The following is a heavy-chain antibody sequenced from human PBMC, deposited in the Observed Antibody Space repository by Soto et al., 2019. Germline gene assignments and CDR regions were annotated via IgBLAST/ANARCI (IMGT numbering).Heavy chain of an antibody. CDR3: AKDDHYYDSSGYWADY. D-gene: IGHD3-22*01. J-gene: IGHJ4*02. Sequence: LRLSCAASGFTFSSYAMSWVRQAPGKGLEWVSAISGSGGSTYYADSAKGRFTISRDNSKNTLYLQMNSLRAEDTAVYYCAKDDHYYDSSGYWADYWGQGTLVTVSS. CDR2: ISGSGGST. V-gene: IGHV3-23*01. CDR1: GFTFSSYA.